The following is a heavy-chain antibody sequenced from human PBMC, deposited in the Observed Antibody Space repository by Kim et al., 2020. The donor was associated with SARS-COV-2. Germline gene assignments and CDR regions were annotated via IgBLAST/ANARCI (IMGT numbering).Heavy chain of an antibody. CDR1: GFTVSSNY. Sequence: GGSLRLSCAASGFTVSSNYMSWVRQAPGKGLEWVSVIYSGGGTYYEDSVESGFIITRSNSTNTLYLQKNSLRTADTTVYYCSRGARPDYFY. J-gene: IGHJ4*01. V-gene: IGHV3-66*01. CDR2: IYSGGGT. CDR3: SRGARPDYFY. D-gene: IGHD6-6*01.